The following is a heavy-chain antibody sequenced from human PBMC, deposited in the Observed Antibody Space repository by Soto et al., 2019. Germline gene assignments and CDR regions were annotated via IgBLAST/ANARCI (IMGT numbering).Heavy chain of an antibody. CDR2: IGTAGDT. CDR3: ARAPLTQYCSGGSCYSFRWFDP. Sequence: GGSLRLSCAASGFTFSSYDMHWVRQATGKGLEWVSAIGTAGDTYYPGSVKGRFTISRENAKNSLYLQMNSVRAEDTAVYYCARAPLTQYCSGGSCYSFRWFDPWGQGTLVTVSS. J-gene: IGHJ5*02. V-gene: IGHV3-13*01. D-gene: IGHD2-15*01. CDR1: GFTFSSYD.